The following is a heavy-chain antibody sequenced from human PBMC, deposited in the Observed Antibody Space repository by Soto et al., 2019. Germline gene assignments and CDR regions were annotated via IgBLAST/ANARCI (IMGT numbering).Heavy chain of an antibody. Sequence: PGGSLRLSCEVSGFTFTNFGINWVRQAPGEGLEWVSSVSKSDYTYYSESVKGRFTISGDNAKNSVSLQMNNLRAEDTAVYYCAREDSIIIPAVADVWGQGTQVTVSS. CDR1: GFTFTNFG. J-gene: IGHJ4*02. V-gene: IGHV3-21*04. CDR2: VSKSDYT. CDR3: AREDSIIIPAVADV. D-gene: IGHD3-10*01.